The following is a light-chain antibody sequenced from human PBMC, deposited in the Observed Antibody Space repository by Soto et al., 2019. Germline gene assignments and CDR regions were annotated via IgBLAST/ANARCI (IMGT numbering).Light chain of an antibody. J-gene: IGKJ1*01. Sequence: DIQLTLSPSTLSASVGDRVTITCLSSQGINTFLAWYQQKPGKAPKLLIYAASTLQSGVPSRFSGSGSGTEFTLTISSLQPDDFATYYCQQYNSYSPWTFGQGTKVDIK. V-gene: IGKV1-9*01. CDR3: QQYNSYSPWT. CDR2: AAS. CDR1: QGINTF.